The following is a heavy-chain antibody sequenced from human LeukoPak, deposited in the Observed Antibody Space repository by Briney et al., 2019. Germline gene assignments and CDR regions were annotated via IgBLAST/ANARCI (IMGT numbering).Heavy chain of an antibody. CDR2: ISYDGSNK. CDR3: AKDHDYGDYGETYYFDY. V-gene: IGHV3-30*18. CDR1: GFTFSSYG. Sequence: PGRSLRLSCAASGFTFSSYGMHWVRQAPGKGLEWVAVISYDGSNKYYADSVKGRFTISRDNSKNTLYLQMNSLRAEDTAVYYCAKDHDYGDYGETYYFDYWGQGTLVTVSS. J-gene: IGHJ4*02. D-gene: IGHD4-17*01.